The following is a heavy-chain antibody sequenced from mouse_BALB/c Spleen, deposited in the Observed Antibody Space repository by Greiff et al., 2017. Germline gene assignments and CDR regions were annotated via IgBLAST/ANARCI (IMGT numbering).Heavy chain of an antibody. V-gene: IGHV2-9*02. CDR1: GFSLTSYG. D-gene: IGHD1-1*01. CDR3: ARERGDYYGSTWFAY. Sequence: VKVVESGPGLVAPSQSLSITCTVSGFSLTSYGVHWVRQPPGKGLEWLGVIWAGGSTNYNSALMSRLSISKDNSKSQVFLKMNSLQTDDTAMYYCARERGDYYGSTWFAYWGQGTLVTVSA. J-gene: IGHJ3*01. CDR2: IWAGGST.